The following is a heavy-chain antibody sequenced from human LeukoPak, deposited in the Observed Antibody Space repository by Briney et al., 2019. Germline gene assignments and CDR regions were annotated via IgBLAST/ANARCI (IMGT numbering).Heavy chain of an antibody. V-gene: IGHV1-2*06. Sequence: GASVKVSRKASGYTFTGYYMHWVRQAPGQGLEWMGRINPNSGGTNYAQKFQGRVTMTRDTSISTAYMELSRLRSDDTAVYYCVRDRRYSGSYPLGYWGQGTLVTVSS. D-gene: IGHD1-26*01. CDR2: INPNSGGT. CDR1: GYTFTGYY. J-gene: IGHJ4*02. CDR3: VRDRRYSGSYPLGY.